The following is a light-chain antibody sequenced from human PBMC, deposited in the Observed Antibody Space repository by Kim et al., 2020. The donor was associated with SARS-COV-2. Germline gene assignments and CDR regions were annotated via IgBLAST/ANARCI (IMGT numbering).Light chain of an antibody. Sequence: SELTQAPAVSVALGQTVRITCQGDSLRSYYATWYQQKPGQAPIVVIYGKNNRPSGIPDRFSGSSSGNTASLTITGTQAGDEADYYCNSRDSNDNVVFGG. J-gene: IGLJ2*01. CDR1: SLRSYY. CDR3: NSRDSNDNVV. V-gene: IGLV3-19*01. CDR2: GKN.